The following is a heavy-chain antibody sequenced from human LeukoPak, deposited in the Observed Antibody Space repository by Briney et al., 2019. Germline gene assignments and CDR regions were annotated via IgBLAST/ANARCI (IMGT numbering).Heavy chain of an antibody. Sequence: PGGSLRLSCAASGFTFTNYAMSWVRQAPGKGLEWVSVISGSGGSTYYADSVKGRFTISRDNSKNTLYLQMNSLRAEDTAVYYCAKDLIAVAGTGWGQGTLVTVSS. CDR1: GFTFTNYA. V-gene: IGHV3-23*01. CDR2: ISGSGGST. CDR3: AKDLIAVAGTG. D-gene: IGHD6-19*01. J-gene: IGHJ4*02.